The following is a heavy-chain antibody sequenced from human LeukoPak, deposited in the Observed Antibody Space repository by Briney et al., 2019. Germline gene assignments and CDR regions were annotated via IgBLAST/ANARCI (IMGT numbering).Heavy chain of an antibody. CDR3: ARDHQIVATTAHIDY. D-gene: IGHD5-12*01. J-gene: IGHJ4*02. V-gene: IGHV1-2*02. CDR1: GYTFTGYY. CDR2: INPNSGGT. Sequence: ASVKVSCKASGYTFTGYYMHWVRQAPGQGLEWMGWINPNSGGTNYAQKFQGRVTMTRDMSTSTVYMELSSLRSEDTAVYYCARDHQIVATTAHIDYWGQGTLVTVSS.